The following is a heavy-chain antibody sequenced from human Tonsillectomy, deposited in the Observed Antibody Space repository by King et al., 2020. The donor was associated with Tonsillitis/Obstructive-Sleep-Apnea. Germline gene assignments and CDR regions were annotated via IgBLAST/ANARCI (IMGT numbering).Heavy chain of an antibody. CDR3: ARDRDSTNFGMDV. V-gene: IGHV4-59*01. D-gene: IGHD3-22*01. CDR1: GGSISTYS. J-gene: IGHJ6*02. Sequence: VQLQESGPGLVKPSETLSLTCTVSGGSISTYSWNWIRQPPGKGLEWIGYIYYSGSTNYNPSHKSRVTMSVDTSKDQFSLRLSSVTAADTAVYYCARDRDSTNFGMDVWGQGTTVTVSS. CDR2: IYYSGST.